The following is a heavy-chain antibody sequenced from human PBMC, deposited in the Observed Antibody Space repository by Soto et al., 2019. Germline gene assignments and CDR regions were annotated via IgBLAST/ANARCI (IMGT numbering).Heavy chain of an antibody. CDR2: ISYDGSKE. J-gene: IGHJ6*01. CDR3: ARDFTVGATYSGPYYDAMDV. Sequence: QVQLVDSGGGVVQPGRSLRLSCAASGFTFSSYGMHWVRRAPGKGLEWVALISYDGSKEYYADSVRGQFTISRDNSKNTLYLQMNFLRVEDTAVYYCARDFTVGATYSGPYYDAMDVW. V-gene: IGHV3-33*05. CDR1: GFTFSSYG. D-gene: IGHD1-26*01.